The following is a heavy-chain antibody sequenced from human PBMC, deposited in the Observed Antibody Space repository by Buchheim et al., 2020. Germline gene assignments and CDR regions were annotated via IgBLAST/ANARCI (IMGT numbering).Heavy chain of an antibody. Sequence: QVQLVQSGAEVKKPGASVKVSCKASGYTFTGYYMHWVRQAPGQGLEWMGWINPNSGGTNYAQKFKGWVTMTRDTSIRTAYMELSRLRSDDTAVYYCARSNYLVVVIATQEYYFDYWGQGTL. J-gene: IGHJ4*02. CDR2: INPNSGGT. CDR3: ARSNYLVVVIATQEYYFDY. D-gene: IGHD2-21*01. V-gene: IGHV1-2*04. CDR1: GYTFTGYY.